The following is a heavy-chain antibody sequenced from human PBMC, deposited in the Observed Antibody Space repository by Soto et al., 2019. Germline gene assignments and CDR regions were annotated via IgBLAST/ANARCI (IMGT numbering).Heavy chain of an antibody. J-gene: IGHJ6*02. CDR1: GGTFSSYA. CDR3: ARDLRTTVTTSYYYYGMDV. CDR2: IIPILGIA. V-gene: IGHV1-69*10. D-gene: IGHD4-17*01. Sequence: ASVKVSCKASGGTFSSYAISWVRQAPGQGLEWMGGIIPILGIANYAQKFQGRVTITADKSTSTAYMELSSLRSEDTAVYYCARDLRTTVTTSYYYYGMDVWGQGTTVTVSS.